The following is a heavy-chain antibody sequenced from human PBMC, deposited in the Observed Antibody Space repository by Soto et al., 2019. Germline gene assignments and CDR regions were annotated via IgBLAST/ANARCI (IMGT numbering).Heavy chain of an antibody. Sequence: GGSLRLSCAASGFTFSNYGMHWVRQAPGKGLEWVAVIWYDGSNKYYVDSVKGRFTISRDNSENTLYLQMNSLRAEDTAVYYCARDIRSAYFDYWGQGTLVTVSS. D-gene: IGHD2-21*01. CDR2: IWYDGSNK. CDR1: GFTFSNYG. CDR3: ARDIRSAYFDY. V-gene: IGHV3-33*01. J-gene: IGHJ4*02.